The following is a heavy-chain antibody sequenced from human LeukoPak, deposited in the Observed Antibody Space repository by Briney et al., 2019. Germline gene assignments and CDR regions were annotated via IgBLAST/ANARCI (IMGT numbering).Heavy chain of an antibody. D-gene: IGHD3-10*01. CDR1: GFTFTNAW. V-gene: IGHV3-15*01. CDR2: IKSKTDGGTT. Sequence: KPGGSLRLSCAASGFTFTNAWMSWVRQAPGKGLEWVGRIKSKTDGGTTDYAAPVKGRFTISRDDSKNTLYLQMNSLKTEDTAVYYCTTVGAVARVRGVIKGPFDYWGQGTLVTVSS. CDR3: TTVGAVARVRGVIKGPFDY. J-gene: IGHJ4*02.